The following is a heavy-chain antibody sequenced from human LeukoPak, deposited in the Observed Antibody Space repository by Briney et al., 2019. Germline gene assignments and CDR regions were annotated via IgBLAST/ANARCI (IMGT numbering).Heavy chain of an antibody. CDR1: GYTFTSYY. D-gene: IGHD1-1*01. V-gene: IGHV1-46*01. CDR3: ARPSGGIERRNAFDI. CDR2: INPSGGST. J-gene: IGHJ3*02. Sequence: APVKVSCKASGYTFTSYYMHWVRQAPGQGLEWMGIINPSGGSTSYAQKFQGRVTMTRDMSTSTVYMELSSLRSEDTAVYYCARPSGGIERRNAFDIWGQGTMVTVSS.